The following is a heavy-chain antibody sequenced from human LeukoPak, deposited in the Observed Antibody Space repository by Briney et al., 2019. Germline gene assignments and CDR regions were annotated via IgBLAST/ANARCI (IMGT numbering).Heavy chain of an antibody. CDR3: AKHYYDSSGYFDY. Sequence: GGSLRLSCAASGFTFSSYAMHWVRQAPGKGLEWVAVISYDGSNKYYADSVKGRFTISRDNSKNTLYLQMNSLRAEDTAVYYCAKHYYDSSGYFDYWGQGTLVTVSS. CDR2: ISYDGSNK. V-gene: IGHV3-30-3*01. D-gene: IGHD3-22*01. CDR1: GFTFSSYA. J-gene: IGHJ4*02.